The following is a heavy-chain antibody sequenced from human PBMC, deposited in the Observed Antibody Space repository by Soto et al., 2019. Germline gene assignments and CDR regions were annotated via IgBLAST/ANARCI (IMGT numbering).Heavy chain of an antibody. CDR3: ARFSSLDKDYGVDV. J-gene: IGHJ6*02. V-gene: IGHV4-30-4*08. D-gene: IGHD6-19*01. Sequence: QVQLQESGPGLVTPSQTLSLTCTVSGGSISSGDCYWSWIRQPPGKGLEWIGYIELTGRTYYNPTLQSRIAVSVDTSKNQFTLTLSSVTAADTAVYFCARFSSLDKDYGVDVGGQGTMVTVSS. CDR2: IELTGRT. CDR1: GGSISSGDCY.